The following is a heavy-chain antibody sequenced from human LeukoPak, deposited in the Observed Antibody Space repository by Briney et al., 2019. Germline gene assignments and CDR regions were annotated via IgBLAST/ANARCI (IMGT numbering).Heavy chain of an antibody. CDR2: IIPIFGTA. CDR1: GGTFSSHA. Sequence: ATSVKVSCKASGGTFSSHAISWVRQAPGQGLEWMGGIIPIFGTANYAQKFQGRVTITADESTSTAYMELSSLRSEDTAVYYCALRYFDWLSRSRVYYYYGMDVWGKGTTVTVSS. J-gene: IGHJ6*04. V-gene: IGHV1-69*01. CDR3: ALRYFDWLSRSRVYYYYGMDV. D-gene: IGHD3-9*01.